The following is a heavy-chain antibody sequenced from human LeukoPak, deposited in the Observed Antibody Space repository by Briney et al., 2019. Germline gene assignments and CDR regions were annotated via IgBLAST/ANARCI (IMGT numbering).Heavy chain of an antibody. J-gene: IGHJ4*02. Sequence: GGSLRLSCAASRFTVSSNYMSWVRQAPGKGLEWVSVIYSGGSTYYADSVKGRFTISRHNSKNTQYLQMNSRRAEDTAVYYCASISSSWYQGVDYWGQGTLVTVSS. V-gene: IGHV3-53*04. CDR2: IYSGGST. CDR1: RFTVSSNY. CDR3: ASISSSWYQGVDY. D-gene: IGHD6-13*01.